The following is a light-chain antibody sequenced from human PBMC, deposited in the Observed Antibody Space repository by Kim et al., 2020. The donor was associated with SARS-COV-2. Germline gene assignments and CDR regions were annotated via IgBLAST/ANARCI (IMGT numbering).Light chain of an antibody. V-gene: IGLV2-14*03. J-gene: IGLJ1*01. CDR1: SSVVGGYNF. CDR2: DVI. CDR3: SSYTSSNTLV. Sequence: GQSITISGPGTSSVVGGYNFVSWYQQHPGKAPKLILYDVINRPSGISPRFSGSKSGNTASLTISGLQADDEADYYCSSYTSSNTLVFGTGTKVTVL.